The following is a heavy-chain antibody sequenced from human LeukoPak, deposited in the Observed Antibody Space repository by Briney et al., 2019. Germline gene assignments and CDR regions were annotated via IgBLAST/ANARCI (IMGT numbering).Heavy chain of an antibody. D-gene: IGHD2-21*01. V-gene: IGHV4-30-4*01. CDR2: IYYSGST. CDR3: ARHMNYYYYGMDV. CDR1: GGSISSGDYY. J-gene: IGHJ6*02. Sequence: PSQTLSLTCTVSGGSISSGDYYWSWIRQPPGKGLEWIGYIYYSGSTNYNPSLKSRVTISVDTSKNQFSLKLSSVTAADTAVYYCARHMNYYYYGMDVWGQGTTVTVSS.